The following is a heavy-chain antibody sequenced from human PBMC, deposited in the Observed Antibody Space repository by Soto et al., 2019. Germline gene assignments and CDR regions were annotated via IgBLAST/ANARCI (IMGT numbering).Heavy chain of an antibody. D-gene: IGHD6-13*01. CDR2: IIPIFGTA. V-gene: IGHV1-69*13. CDR1: GGTFSSYA. CDR3: ARDSRYSSSWYPNWYFDL. Sequence: GASVKVSCKASGGTFSSYAISWVRQAPGQGLEWMGGIIPIFGTANYAQKFQGRVTITADESTSTAYMELSSLRSEDTAVYYCARDSRYSSSWYPNWYFDLWGRGTLVTVSS. J-gene: IGHJ2*01.